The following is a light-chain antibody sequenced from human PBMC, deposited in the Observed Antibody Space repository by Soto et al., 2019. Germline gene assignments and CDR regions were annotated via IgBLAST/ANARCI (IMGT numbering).Light chain of an antibody. CDR2: GAS. J-gene: IGKJ3*01. CDR1: QSVTSSY. V-gene: IGKV3-20*01. Sequence: EIVLTQSPGTLSLSPGERATLTCRASQSVTSSYLAWYQQKPGQAPRLLMYGASSRATGIPDRFSGSGSGTYFPLTIGSLEPEDFAVYYCQQYGSSPVNFGPGTKVDIK. CDR3: QQYGSSPVN.